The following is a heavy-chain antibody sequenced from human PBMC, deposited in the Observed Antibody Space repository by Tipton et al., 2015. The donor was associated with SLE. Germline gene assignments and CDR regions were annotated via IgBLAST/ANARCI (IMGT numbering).Heavy chain of an antibody. Sequence: QLVQSGAEVKKPGESLRISCKGSGYSFTSYWISWVRQMPGKGLEWMGRIDPSDSYTNYSPSFQGHVTISADKSISTAYLQWSSLKASDTAMYYCARDQVPLGEQWLVTGAFDIWGQGTMVTVSS. CDR1: GYSFTSYW. J-gene: IGHJ3*02. CDR3: ARDQVPLGEQWLVTGAFDI. D-gene: IGHD6-19*01. V-gene: IGHV5-10-1*01. CDR2: IDPSDSYT.